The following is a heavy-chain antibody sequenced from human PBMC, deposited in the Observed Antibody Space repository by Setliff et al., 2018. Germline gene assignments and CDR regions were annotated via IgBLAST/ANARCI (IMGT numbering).Heavy chain of an antibody. CDR3: ARDYGSGSYYNLYYYYYYYMDV. CDR2: IYTDGTIT. D-gene: IGHD3-10*01. J-gene: IGHJ6*03. Sequence: PGGSLRLSCAASGFTFSNYWMHWVRQAPGKGLVWVSRIYTDGTITSYADSVKGRFTISRDNAKNTLHLQMDSLRAEDTAVYYCARDYGSGSYYNLYYYYYYYMDVWGKGTTVTVSS. V-gene: IGHV3-74*01. CDR1: GFTFSNYW.